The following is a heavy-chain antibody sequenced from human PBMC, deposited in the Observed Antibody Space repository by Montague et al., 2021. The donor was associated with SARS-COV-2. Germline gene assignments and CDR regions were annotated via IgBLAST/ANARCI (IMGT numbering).Heavy chain of an antibody. D-gene: IGHD1-7*01. V-gene: IGHV3-53*01. CDR3: ARVRLTGTSDGFDI. J-gene: IGHJ3*02. CDR1: GFTVSSDY. Sequence: SLRLSCASSGFTVSSDYITWVRQAPGKGLEWVSIIYTGGHTYYAXFVKGRFTISRDNSKDTVDLQMNSLGAGDTAVYYCARVRLTGTSDGFDIWGQGTMVTVSS. CDR2: IYTGGHT.